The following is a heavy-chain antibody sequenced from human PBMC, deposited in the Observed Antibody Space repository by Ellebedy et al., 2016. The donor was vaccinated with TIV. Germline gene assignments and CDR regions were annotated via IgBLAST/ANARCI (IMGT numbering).Heavy chain of an antibody. Sequence: PGGSLRLSCAASGFIFRNYGIHWARPPPGKGLEWVSLIYSGGGTSYAGSVKGRFTISRDNSVNTMYLQMNNLRAEDTAVYYWGKSNIVDRLRFGMDVWGQGTTVTVSS. CDR1: GFIFRNYG. D-gene: IGHD6-6*01. CDR2: IYSGGGT. V-gene: IGHV3-23*03. CDR3: GKSNIVDRLRFGMDV. J-gene: IGHJ6*01.